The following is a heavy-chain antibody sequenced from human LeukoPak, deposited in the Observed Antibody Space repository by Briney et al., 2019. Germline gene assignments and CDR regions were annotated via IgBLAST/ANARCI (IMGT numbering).Heavy chain of an antibody. D-gene: IGHD6-6*01. Sequence: TSETLSLTCTVSGGSISSSSYYWGWIRQPPGKGLEWIGNIYYSGSTYYNPSLKSRVTMSVDTSNNQFSLKLSSVTAADTAVYYCAAGGSSSSSDEFFQHWGQGTLVTVSS. CDR2: IYYSGST. V-gene: IGHV4-39*01. CDR3: AAGGSSSSSDEFFQH. CDR1: GGSISSSSYY. J-gene: IGHJ1*01.